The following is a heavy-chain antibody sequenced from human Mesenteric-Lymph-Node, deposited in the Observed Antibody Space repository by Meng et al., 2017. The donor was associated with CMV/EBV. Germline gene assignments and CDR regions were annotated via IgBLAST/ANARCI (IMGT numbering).Heavy chain of an antibody. V-gene: IGHV2-5*02. CDR3: AHSSGIAAAGPFYFDY. CDR1: GFSLSTSAVG. Sequence: QITLKESDPTPVKHTQTLTLPCTFPGFSLSTSAVGVGGIRQPPGKALEWLALIYWDDDKRYSPSLKSRLTITKDTSKNQVVLTMTNMDPVDTATYYCAHSSGIAAAGPFYFDYWGQGTLVTVS. J-gene: IGHJ4*02. CDR2: IYWDDDK. D-gene: IGHD6-13*01.